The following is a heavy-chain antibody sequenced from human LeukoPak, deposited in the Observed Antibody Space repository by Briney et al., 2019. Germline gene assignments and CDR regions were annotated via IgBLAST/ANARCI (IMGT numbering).Heavy chain of an antibody. D-gene: IGHD2-2*01. Sequence: GGSLILSCAASGITFSTYAMSWVRQAPGKGLEWVSAISGSGATTYYADSVKGRFTISRDNSKNTLYLQMNSLRAEDTAVYYCAKPSGYCSSTSCRTENDYWGQGTLVTVSS. CDR2: ISGSGATT. CDR3: AKPSGYCSSTSCRTENDY. CDR1: GITFSTYA. J-gene: IGHJ4*02. V-gene: IGHV3-23*01.